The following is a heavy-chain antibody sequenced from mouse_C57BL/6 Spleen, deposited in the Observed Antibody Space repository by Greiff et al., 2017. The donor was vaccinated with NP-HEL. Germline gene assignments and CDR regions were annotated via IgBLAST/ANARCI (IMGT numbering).Heavy chain of an antibody. CDR1: GYAFSSSW. D-gene: IGHD2-3*01. Sequence: QVQLKQSGPELVKPGASVKISCKASGYAFSSSWMNWVKQRPGKGLEWIGRIYPGDGDTNYNGKFKGKATLTADKSSSTAYMQLSSLTSEDSAVYFCARSDGYYGGYWGQGTTLTVSS. CDR2: IYPGDGDT. J-gene: IGHJ2*01. CDR3: ARSDGYYGGY. V-gene: IGHV1-82*01.